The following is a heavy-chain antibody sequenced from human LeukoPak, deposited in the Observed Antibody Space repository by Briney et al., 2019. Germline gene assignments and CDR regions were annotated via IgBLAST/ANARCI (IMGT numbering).Heavy chain of an antibody. V-gene: IGHV3-7*01. CDR3: ARVQYTGNGNLY. D-gene: IGHD1-1*01. CDR2: INQRGGEI. CDR1: GLTLINFW. Sequence: GGSLRLSCTGSGLTLINFWMTWVRQAPGQGLEWVANINQRGGEISYPPSVEGRFSISRDDAKNSVYLQMDSLRPEDTATYYCARVQYTGNGNLYWGLGTLVTVSS. J-gene: IGHJ4*02.